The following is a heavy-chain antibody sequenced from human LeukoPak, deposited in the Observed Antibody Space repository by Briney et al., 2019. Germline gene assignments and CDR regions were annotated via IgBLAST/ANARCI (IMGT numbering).Heavy chain of an antibody. CDR2: IYYSGST. V-gene: IGHV4-30-4*01. CDR1: GGSTSSGDYY. Sequence: SETLSLTCTVSGGSTSSGDYYWSWIRQPPGKGLEWIGYIYYSGSTYYNPSLKSRVTISVDTSKNQFSLKLSSVTAADTAVYYCARDLLSYWYFDLWGRGTLVTVSS. J-gene: IGHJ2*01. CDR3: ARDLLSYWYFDL.